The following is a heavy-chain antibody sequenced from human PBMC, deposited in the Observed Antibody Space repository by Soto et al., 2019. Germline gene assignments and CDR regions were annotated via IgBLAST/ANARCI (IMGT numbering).Heavy chain of an antibody. V-gene: IGHV4-59*04. J-gene: IGHJ4*02. CDR2: IYHSGST. Sequence: SDILSLTCTVSGAPITAYYWRWRRLPPGKGLGWVGYIYHSGSTYYNPSLKSRVTISVDTSKNQCSLKLSSVTAADTAVFFFPAEDGIRDYYGSGSYYSIRYYFDYWGQGTLVTVSS. D-gene: IGHD3-10*01. CDR3: PAEDGIRDYYGSGSYYSIRYYFDY. CDR1: GAPITAYY.